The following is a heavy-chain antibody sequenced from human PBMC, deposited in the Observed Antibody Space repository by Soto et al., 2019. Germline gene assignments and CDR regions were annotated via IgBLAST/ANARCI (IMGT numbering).Heavy chain of an antibody. CDR2: IYYSGST. Sequence: QVQLQESGPGLVKPSETLSLTCTVSGGSVSSGSYYWSWIRQPPGKGLEWIGYIYYSGSTNYTPSLKSRVTISVDTSKNQFSLKLSSVTAADTAVYYCARGWNWFDPWGQGTLVTVSS. CDR1: GGSVSSGSYY. V-gene: IGHV4-61*01. J-gene: IGHJ5*02. CDR3: ARGWNWFDP.